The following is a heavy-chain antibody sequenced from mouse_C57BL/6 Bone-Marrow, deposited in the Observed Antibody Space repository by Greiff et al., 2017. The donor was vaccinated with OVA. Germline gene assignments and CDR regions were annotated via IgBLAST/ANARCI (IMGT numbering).Heavy chain of an antibody. CDR2: IHPTSGST. Sequence: QVQLQQPGAELVKPGASVKLSCKASGYTFTSYWMHWVKQRPGQGLEWIGMIHPTSGSTTYNEKFKSKATLTVDKSSSTAYMQLSSLTSEDSAVYYCARLELYYGGFANCGQGTRVTVSA. J-gene: IGHJ3*01. CDR1: GYTFTSYW. D-gene: IGHD1-1*01. CDR3: ARLELYYGGFAN. V-gene: IGHV1-64*01.